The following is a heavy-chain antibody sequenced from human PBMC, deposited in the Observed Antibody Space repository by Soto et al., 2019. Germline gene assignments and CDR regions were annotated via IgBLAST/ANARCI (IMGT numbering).Heavy chain of an antibody. D-gene: IGHD3-22*01. V-gene: IGHV4-30-2*01. CDR1: GGSISSGAYS. J-gene: IGHJ3*02. CDR3: ARGPYDSSGFYSAFDI. CDR2: IYHSGST. Sequence: SETLSLTCAVSGGSISSGAYSWSWIRQPPGKGLEWIGYIYHSGSTYYNPSLKSRVTVSIDRSKNQFSLKLSSVTAAGTAVFYCARGPYDSSGFYSAFDIWGQGTMVTVSS.